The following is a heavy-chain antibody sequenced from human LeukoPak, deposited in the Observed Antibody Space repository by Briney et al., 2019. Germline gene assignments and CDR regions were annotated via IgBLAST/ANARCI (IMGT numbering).Heavy chain of an antibody. CDR2: IRYDGSNQ. CDR3: AKDANGGWSYFDY. J-gene: IGHJ4*02. V-gene: IGHV3-30*02. Sequence: GGSLRLSCAASGFTFSSYGMHWVRQAPGKGLEWVTFIRYDGSNQYYADSVKGRFTISRDNSKNTMYLQMNSLTAEDTAVYYCAKDANGGWSYFDYWGQGALVTVSS. CDR1: GFTFSSYG. D-gene: IGHD6-19*01.